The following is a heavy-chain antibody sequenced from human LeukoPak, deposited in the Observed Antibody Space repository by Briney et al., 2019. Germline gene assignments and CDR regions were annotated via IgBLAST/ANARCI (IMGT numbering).Heavy chain of an antibody. CDR3: ARDLGTSGWYTFDF. V-gene: IGHV6-1*01. CDR1: GDSVSSKNGA. D-gene: IGHD6-19*01. CDR2: TYYRSKWYD. Sequence: SQTLSLTRAISGDSVSSKNGAWTWIRQSPSRGLEWLGRTYYRSKWYDEYADSVKGRITISPDTSKNQYSLHVYSVTPEDTAVYYCARDLGTSGWYTFDFWGQGTLVTVSS. J-gene: IGHJ5*01.